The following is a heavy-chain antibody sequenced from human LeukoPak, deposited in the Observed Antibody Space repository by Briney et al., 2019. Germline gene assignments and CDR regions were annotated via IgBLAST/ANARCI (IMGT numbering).Heavy chain of an antibody. Sequence: GGSLRLSCAASGFTFSSYDMHWVRQATGKGLEWVSAIGTAGDTYYPGSVKGRFTISRENAKNSLYLQMNSLRAGDTAVYYCARLESAFRAFDIWGQGTMVTVSS. J-gene: IGHJ3*02. CDR2: IGTAGDT. CDR1: GFTFSSYD. CDR3: ARLESAFRAFDI. D-gene: IGHD2-21*02. V-gene: IGHV3-13*01.